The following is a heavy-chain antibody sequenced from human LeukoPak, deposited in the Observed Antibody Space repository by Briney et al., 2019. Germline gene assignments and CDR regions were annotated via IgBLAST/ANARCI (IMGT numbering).Heavy chain of an antibody. D-gene: IGHD2-21*01. J-gene: IGHJ3*02. CDR1: GGSISSGDYY. Sequence: SETLSLTCTVSGGSISSGDYYWSWIRQPPGKGLEWIGYIYYSGSTYYNPSLKSRVTTSVDTSKTQFSLKLSSVTAADTAVYYCASDSRGSSCAFDIWGQGTMVTVSS. CDR3: ASDSRGSSCAFDI. CDR2: IYYSGST. V-gene: IGHV4-30-4*08.